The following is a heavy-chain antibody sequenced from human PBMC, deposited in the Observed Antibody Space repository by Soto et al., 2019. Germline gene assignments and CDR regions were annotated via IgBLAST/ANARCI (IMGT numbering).Heavy chain of an antibody. V-gene: IGHV3-30*18. Sequence: QVQLVESGGGVVQPGRSLRLSCAASGFTFSSYGMHWVRQAPGKGLEWVAVISYDGSNKYYADSVKGRFTISRDNSKNTMYMQMNSLRAEDTAVYDWAKAIGRSSGVDYWGQGTMVTVSS. CDR3: AKAIGRSSGVDY. CDR2: ISYDGSNK. J-gene: IGHJ4*02. D-gene: IGHD6-6*01. CDR1: GFTFSSYG.